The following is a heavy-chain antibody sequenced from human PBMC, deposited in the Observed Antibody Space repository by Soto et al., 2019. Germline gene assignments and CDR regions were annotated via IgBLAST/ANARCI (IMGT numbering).Heavy chain of an antibody. CDR1: GGTFSSYA. J-gene: IGHJ6*02. CDR3: ARENDRLQLGGNYYYIMDV. CDR2: IMPIFRTP. D-gene: IGHD5-12*01. V-gene: IGHV1-69*12. Sequence: QVQLVQSGAEVKKPGSSVKVSCQASGGTFSSYAISWVRQAPGQGLEWMGGIMPIFRTPDYAQKFQGRVTITADESTSTAYMELSSLRSDDPGVYYCARENDRLQLGGNYYYIMDVWGQGTTVTVSS.